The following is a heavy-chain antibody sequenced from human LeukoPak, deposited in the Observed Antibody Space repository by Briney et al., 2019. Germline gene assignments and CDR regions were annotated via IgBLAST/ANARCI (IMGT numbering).Heavy chain of an antibody. J-gene: IGHJ4*02. V-gene: IGHV3-11*01. D-gene: IGHD6-6*01. CDR1: GFTLSDYY. CDR3: ARVAEQHVRTAEGY. CDR2: ISSSGSTI. Sequence: GGSLRLSCAASGFTLSDYYMSWIRQAPGKGLEWVSYISSSGSTIYYADSVKGRFTISRDNAKNSLYLQMNSLRAEDTAVYYCARVAEQHVRTAEGYWGQGTLVTVSS.